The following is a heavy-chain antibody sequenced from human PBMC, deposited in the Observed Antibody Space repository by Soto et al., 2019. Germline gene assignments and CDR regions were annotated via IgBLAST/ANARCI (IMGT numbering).Heavy chain of an antibody. V-gene: IGHV4-59*01. CDR1: GGSISNYY. Sequence: PSETVALSCTVSGGSISNYYWSWIRQPPGKGQEWIGYFYYSGGTNYNPSLKSRITISGDTSRNQFSLKLSSVTAADTAVYFCARAFCSDGSCHPRDPFDISGHGTIVTVSS. D-gene: IGHD2-15*01. CDR3: ARAFCSDGSCHPRDPFDI. J-gene: IGHJ3*02. CDR2: FYYSGGT.